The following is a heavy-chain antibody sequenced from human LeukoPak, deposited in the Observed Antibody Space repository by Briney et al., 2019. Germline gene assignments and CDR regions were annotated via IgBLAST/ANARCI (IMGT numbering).Heavy chain of an antibody. Sequence: PGGSLRLSCAASGFTFSDSAMHWVRQAPGKGLEWVSAISGSGGSTYYADSVKGRFTISRDNSKNTLYLQMNSLRAEDTAVYYCAKDVPSFYYDSSGYDYWGQGTLVTVSS. V-gene: IGHV3-23*01. CDR1: GFTFSDSA. J-gene: IGHJ4*02. CDR2: ISGSGGST. CDR3: AKDVPSFYYDSSGYDY. D-gene: IGHD3-22*01.